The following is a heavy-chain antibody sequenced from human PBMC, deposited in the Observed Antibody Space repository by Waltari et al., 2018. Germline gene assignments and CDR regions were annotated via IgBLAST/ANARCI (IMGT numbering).Heavy chain of an antibody. D-gene: IGHD5-12*01. J-gene: IGHJ4*02. CDR1: GFTFGDYA. CDR2: IRSKAYGGTT. V-gene: IGHV3-49*04. Sequence: EVQLVESGGGLVQPGRSLRLSCTASGFTFGDYAMSWVSQAPGKGLEWVGFIRSKAYGGTTEYAASVKGRFTISRDDSKSIAYLQMNSLKTEDTAVYYCTRRDGYDSGDDYWGQGTLVTVSS. CDR3: TRRDGYDSGDDY.